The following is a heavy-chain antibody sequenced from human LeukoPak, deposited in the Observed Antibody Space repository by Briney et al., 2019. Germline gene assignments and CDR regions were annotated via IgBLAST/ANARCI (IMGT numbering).Heavy chain of an antibody. V-gene: IGHV3-23*01. J-gene: IGHJ4*02. CDR1: GFTFSSYA. CDR2: ISSSGGST. Sequence: GGSLRLSCAASGFTFSSYAMSWVRQAPGKGLEWVSAISSSGGSTYYADSVKGRFTISRDNSKNTLYLQMNSLRAEDTAVYYCAKDYYYGSGSYPRVFDYWGQGTLVTVSS. CDR3: AKDYYYGSGSYPRVFDY. D-gene: IGHD3-10*01.